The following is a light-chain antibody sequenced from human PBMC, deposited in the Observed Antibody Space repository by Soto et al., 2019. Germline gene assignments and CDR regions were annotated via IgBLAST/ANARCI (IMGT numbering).Light chain of an antibody. V-gene: IGKV3-15*01. CDR2: GAS. J-gene: IGKJ4*01. CDR1: QSVSSN. Sequence: EIVMTQSPATRSVSPGERATLSCRASQSVSSNLAWYQQKPGQAPRLLIYGASTRATGIPARFSGSGSGTEFTLTISNLQSEDFAVYYCQQYNNWPPLTFGGGTKVEIK. CDR3: QQYNNWPPLT.